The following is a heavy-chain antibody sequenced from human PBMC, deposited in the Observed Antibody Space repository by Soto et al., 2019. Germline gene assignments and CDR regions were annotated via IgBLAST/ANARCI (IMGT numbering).Heavy chain of an antibody. CDR3: AIAVAGDYFDY. V-gene: IGHV4-59*08. CDR2: IYYSGST. D-gene: IGHD6-19*01. CDR1: GGSISSYY. J-gene: IGHJ4*02. Sequence: PSETLSLTCTVSGGSISSYYWSWIRQPPGKGLEWIGYIYYSGSTNYNPSLKSRVTISVDTSKNQFSLKLSSVTAADTAVYYCAIAVAGDYFDYWAREPWSPSPQ.